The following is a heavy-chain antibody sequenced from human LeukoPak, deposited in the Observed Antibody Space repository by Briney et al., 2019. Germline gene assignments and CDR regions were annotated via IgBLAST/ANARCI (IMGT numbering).Heavy chain of an antibody. V-gene: IGHV3-21*01. J-gene: IGHJ4*02. D-gene: IGHD5-12*01. CDR2: ISDGSHDI. Sequence: GGSLRLSCAASGFIFSNYKMNWVRPAPGKGLEWVSSISDGSHDIYYTDLVRGRFTISRDNARNSLYLQMNSLRVEDTAVYYCVRNSGYDTFDYWGQGTLATVSS. CDR3: VRNSGYDTFDY. CDR1: GFIFSNYK.